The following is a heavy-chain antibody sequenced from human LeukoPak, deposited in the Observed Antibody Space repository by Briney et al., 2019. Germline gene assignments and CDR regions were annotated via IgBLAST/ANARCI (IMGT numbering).Heavy chain of an antibody. CDR2: ISYDGSNK. D-gene: IGHD4-23*01. CDR3: AKDYYGGNSRGYFDY. Sequence: PGGSLRLSCAASGFTSYGMHWVRQAPGKGLEWVAVISYDGSNKYYADSVKGRFTISRDNAKNSLYLQMNSLRAEDTALYYCAKDYYGGNSRGYFDYWGQGTLVTVSS. V-gene: IGHV3-30*18. J-gene: IGHJ4*02. CDR1: GFTSYG.